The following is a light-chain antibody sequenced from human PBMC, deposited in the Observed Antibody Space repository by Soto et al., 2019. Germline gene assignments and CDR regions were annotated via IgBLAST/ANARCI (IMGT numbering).Light chain of an antibody. CDR1: QSVSSN. Sequence: EIVMTQSPATLSVSPGERATLSCRASQSVSSNLAWYQQKPGQAPRLLIYGASARATGFPARFSGSGSGTEFTLTVSSLQSEDFAVYYCQQYHNWPPAFGQGTKVEIK. V-gene: IGKV3-15*01. J-gene: IGKJ1*01. CDR3: QQYHNWPPA. CDR2: GAS.